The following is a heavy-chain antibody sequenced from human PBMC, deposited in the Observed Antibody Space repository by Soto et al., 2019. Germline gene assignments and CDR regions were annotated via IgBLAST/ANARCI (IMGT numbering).Heavy chain of an antibody. CDR1: GFTFSSYA. D-gene: IGHD6-6*01. CDR2: ISGSGGTT. V-gene: IGHV3-23*01. CDR3: AKAPFKYTSSQFDY. J-gene: IGHJ4*02. Sequence: PGGSLRLSCAASGFTFSSYAMSWVRQAPGKGLEWVSTISGSGGTTYYADSVKGRFTISRDNSKNTLYVQMNSLRAEDTALYYCAKAPFKYTSSQFDYWGQGNLVTVSS.